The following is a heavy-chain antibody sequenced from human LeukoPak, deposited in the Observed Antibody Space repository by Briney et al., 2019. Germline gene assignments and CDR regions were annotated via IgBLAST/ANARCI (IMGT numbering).Heavy chain of an antibody. V-gene: IGHV4-34*01. Sequence: SETLSLTCAVYAGSFSGYYWSWIRQPPGKGLEWIGEINHSGSTNYNPSLKSRVTISVDTSKNQFSLKLSSVTAADTAVYYCARGIAVAGIDYWGQGTLVTVSS. CDR1: AGSFSGYY. CDR2: INHSGST. J-gene: IGHJ4*02. D-gene: IGHD6-19*01. CDR3: ARGIAVAGIDY.